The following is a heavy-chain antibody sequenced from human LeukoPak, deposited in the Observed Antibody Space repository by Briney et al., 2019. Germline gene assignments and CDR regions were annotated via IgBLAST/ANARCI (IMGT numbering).Heavy chain of an antibody. Sequence: GGSLRLSCEASGFTFSTYCMSWVRQGPGKGLEWVSAVSGGGLTTYYADSMKGRFTISRDNSKNTVYLQLNNLRAEDTAVYYCAKRYSGSTFYCMDVWGKGTTVTVAS. CDR3: AKRYSGSTFYCMDV. V-gene: IGHV3-23*01. CDR2: VSGGGLTT. J-gene: IGHJ6*03. CDR1: GFTFSTYC. D-gene: IGHD2-21*01.